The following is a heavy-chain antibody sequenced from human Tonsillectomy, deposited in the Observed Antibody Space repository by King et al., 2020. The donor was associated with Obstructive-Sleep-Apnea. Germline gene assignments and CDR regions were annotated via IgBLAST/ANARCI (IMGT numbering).Heavy chain of an antibody. Sequence: QLVQSGGGLVKPGGSLRLSCAASGFTFSNAWMSWVRQAPGKGLEWVGRIKSKTDGGTTDYAAPVKGRFTISREASKNTLYLQMNSLKTEDTAVYYCTTDGGEYVLWNFDYWGQGTLVTVSS. CDR3: TTDGGEYVLWNFDY. V-gene: IGHV3-15*01. CDR1: GFTFSNAW. J-gene: IGHJ4*02. CDR2: IKSKTDGGTT. D-gene: IGHD2-21*01.